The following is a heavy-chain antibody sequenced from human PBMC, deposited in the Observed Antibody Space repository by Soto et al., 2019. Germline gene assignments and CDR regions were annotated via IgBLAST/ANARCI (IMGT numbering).Heavy chain of an antibody. CDR1: GFTFSSYG. V-gene: IGHV3-64*02. J-gene: IGHJ6*03. D-gene: IGHD6-13*01. CDR3: ARRGYRSRWPNVYMDV. Sequence: GGSLRLSCAASGFTFSSYGMNWVRQAPGKGLEYVSGISNNGDHIGYAESVKGRFTISRDNSENTLYLQMGSLRAEDMALYYCARRGYRSRWPNVYMDVWGKGTTVTVSS. CDR2: ISNNGDHI.